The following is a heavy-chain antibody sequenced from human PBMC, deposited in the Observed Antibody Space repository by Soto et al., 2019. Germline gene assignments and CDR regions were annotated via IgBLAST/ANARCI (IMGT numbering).Heavy chain of an antibody. V-gene: IGHV3-23*01. CDR3: AKGEFWVNYGMDV. Sequence: EVQLLESGGALAQPGGSLRLSCAASGSTFSAFCMNWVRQAPGKGLEWVSAISRSGNITYYADSVKGRFTISRGNSKNRLDLEMNSLTGDDTVVYYCAKGEFWVNYGMDVRGQGTTFIVSS. D-gene: IGHD3-16*01. J-gene: IGHJ6*02. CDR1: GSTFSAFC. CDR2: ISRSGNIT.